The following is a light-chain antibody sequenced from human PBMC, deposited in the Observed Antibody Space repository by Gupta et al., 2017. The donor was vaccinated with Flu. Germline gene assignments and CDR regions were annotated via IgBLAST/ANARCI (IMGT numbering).Light chain of an antibody. CDR3: MQALPPPWS. CDR1: QSLLHSNGYNY. Sequence: ILMTQSPLSLPVTHGEPASLSCRSSQSLLHSNGYNYLDWYLQKPGQSPQLLIYLGSNRASGVPDRFSGSGSGTDFTLKISRVEAEDVGVYYCMQALPPPWSFGQGTKLEIK. V-gene: IGKV2-28*01. CDR2: LGS. J-gene: IGKJ2*03.